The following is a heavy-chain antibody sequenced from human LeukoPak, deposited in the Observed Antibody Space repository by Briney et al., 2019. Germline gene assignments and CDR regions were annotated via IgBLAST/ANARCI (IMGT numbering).Heavy chain of an antibody. CDR2: IREDGSEK. CDR1: GFTFSNYG. D-gene: IGHD3-9*01. CDR3: AKDGGEYYDILTGYYPRLYYMDV. Sequence: GGSLRLSCADSGFTFSNYGMSWVRQAPGKGLEWVAHIREDGSEKYYLDSVEGRFTISRDNAKSSLYLQLNSLRVDDTAVYYCAKDGGEYYDILTGYYPRLYYMDVWGKGTTVTISS. J-gene: IGHJ6*03. V-gene: IGHV3-7*04.